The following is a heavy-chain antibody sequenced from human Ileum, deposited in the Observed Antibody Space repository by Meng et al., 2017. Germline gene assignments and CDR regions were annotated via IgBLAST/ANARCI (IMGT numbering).Heavy chain of an antibody. CDR3: ARFYGSGTFEVHDY. Sequence: QVQLRVSGPGLVRPSYPLSLPCNVPGGSVSSASYYWSWIRQPPGNGLEWIGLIHYSGSRNYNPSLKSRVTMSVDTSKNQVSLRLTSVTAADTAVYYCARFYGSGTFEVHDYWGQGTLVTVSS. J-gene: IGHJ4*02. CDR2: IHYSGSR. CDR1: GGSVSSASYY. V-gene: IGHV4-61*01. D-gene: IGHD3-10*01.